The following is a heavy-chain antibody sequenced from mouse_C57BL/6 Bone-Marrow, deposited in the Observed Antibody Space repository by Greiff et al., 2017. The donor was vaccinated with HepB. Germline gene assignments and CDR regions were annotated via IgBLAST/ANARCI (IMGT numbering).Heavy chain of an antibody. D-gene: IGHD1-1*01. V-gene: IGHV1-50*01. CDR2: IDPSDSYT. CDR1: GYTFTSYW. J-gene: IGHJ2*01. CDR3: APLLRD. Sequence: VKLQQPGAELVKPGASVKLSCKASGYTFTSYWMQWVKQRPGQGLEWIGEIDPSDSYTNYNQKFKGKATLTVDTSSSTAYMQLSSLTSEDSAVYYCAPLLRDWGQGTTLTVSS.